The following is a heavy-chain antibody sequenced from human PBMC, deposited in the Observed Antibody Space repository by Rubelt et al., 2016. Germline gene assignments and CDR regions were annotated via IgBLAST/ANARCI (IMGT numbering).Heavy chain of an antibody. CDR3: ARPSGGYYRGPNDGMDV. D-gene: IGHD3-3*01. CDR2: ISSGSTTI. J-gene: IGHJ6*02. Sequence: EVQLVESGGGLVQPGGSLRLSCIASGFAFNSYSMNWVRQAPGKGLEWVSYISSGSTTIYYADSVKGRFTISRDNAKNSLYLQMNSLRDDDTAVYYVARPSGGYYRGPNDGMDVWGQGTTVTVSS. V-gene: IGHV3-48*02. CDR1: GFAFNSYS.